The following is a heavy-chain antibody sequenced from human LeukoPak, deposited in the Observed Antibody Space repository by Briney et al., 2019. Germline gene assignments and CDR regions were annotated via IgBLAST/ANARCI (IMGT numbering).Heavy chain of an antibody. D-gene: IGHD3-9*01. J-gene: IGHJ4*02. Sequence: GGSLRLSCAASGFTFSSYSMNWVRQAPGKGLEWVSSISSSSSYIYYADSVKGRFTVSRDNAKNSLDLQMNSLRAEDTAVYYCARWDDLFLIDFWGQGTLVTVSS. CDR2: ISSSSSYI. V-gene: IGHV3-21*01. CDR3: ARWDDLFLIDF. CDR1: GFTFSSYS.